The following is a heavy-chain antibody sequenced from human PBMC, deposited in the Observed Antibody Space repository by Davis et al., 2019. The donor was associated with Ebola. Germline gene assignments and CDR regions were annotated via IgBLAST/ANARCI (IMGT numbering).Heavy chain of an antibody. J-gene: IGHJ5*02. CDR2: INPNSGGT. CDR3: ARTVPAATWFDP. Sequence: ASVKVSCKASGYTFTSYYMHWVRQAPGQGLEWMGWINPNSGGTNYAQKFQGRVTMTRDTSISTAYMELSRLRSDDTAVYYCARTVPAATWFDPWGQGTLVTVSS. CDR1: GYTFTSYY. D-gene: IGHD2-2*01. V-gene: IGHV1-2*02.